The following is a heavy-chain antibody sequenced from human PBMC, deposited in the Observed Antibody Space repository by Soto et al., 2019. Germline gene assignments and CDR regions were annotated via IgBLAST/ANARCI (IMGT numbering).Heavy chain of an antibody. Sequence: QVQLVESGGGVVQPGKSLRLSCAASGFTFSSYGMHWVRQAPGKGLEWVAVISYDGSNKYYADSVKGRFTISRDNSKNTLYLQMNSLRAEDTAVYYCAKDQSHKIAADGTGMDVWGQGTTVTVSS. J-gene: IGHJ6*02. CDR3: AKDQSHKIAADGTGMDV. V-gene: IGHV3-30*18. D-gene: IGHD6-13*01. CDR1: GFTFSSYG. CDR2: ISYDGSNK.